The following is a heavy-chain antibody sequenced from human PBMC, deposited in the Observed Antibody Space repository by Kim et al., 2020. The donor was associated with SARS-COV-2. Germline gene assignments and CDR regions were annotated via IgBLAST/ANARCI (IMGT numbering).Heavy chain of an antibody. D-gene: IGHD2-2*02. CDR2: ISGSGGST. V-gene: IGHV3-23*01. CDR1: GFTFSSYA. Sequence: GGSLRLSCAASGFTFSSYAMSWVRQAPGKGLEWVSAISGSGGSTYYADSVKGRFTISRDNSKNTLYLQMNSLRAEDTAVYYCAKVVDVVVPAAIVYFQHWGQGTLVTVSS. CDR3: AKVVDVVVPAAIVYFQH. J-gene: IGHJ1*01.